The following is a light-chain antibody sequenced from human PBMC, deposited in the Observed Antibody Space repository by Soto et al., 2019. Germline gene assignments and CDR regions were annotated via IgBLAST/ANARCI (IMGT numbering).Light chain of an antibody. CDR1: QGISSA. CDR2: DAS. Sequence: AIQLTQSPSSLSASVGDRVTITCRASQGISSALAWYQQRPGKAPKLLIYDASSLETGVPSRFSGYGSGTDFTLTISSLQPEEFATYYCQQFDSFPLTFGRGTKVEIK. V-gene: IGKV1-13*02. CDR3: QQFDSFPLT. J-gene: IGKJ4*01.